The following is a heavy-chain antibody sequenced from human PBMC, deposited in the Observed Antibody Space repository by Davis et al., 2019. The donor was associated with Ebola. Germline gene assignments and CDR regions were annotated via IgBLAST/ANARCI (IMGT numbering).Heavy chain of an antibody. J-gene: IGHJ4*02. CDR2: ISYSGTT. V-gene: IGHV4-59*01. CDR1: GGSINNYY. CDR3: ARVREGGHQLFYEWTFDY. Sequence: PSETLSLTCTVSGGSINNYYWNWIRQSPGKGLEWIGFISYSGTTHYNPSLKSRVTMSVDTSKNQFSLKLSSVIAPDTAVYYCARVREGGHQLFYEWTFDYWGQGILVTVSS. D-gene: IGHD2/OR15-2a*01.